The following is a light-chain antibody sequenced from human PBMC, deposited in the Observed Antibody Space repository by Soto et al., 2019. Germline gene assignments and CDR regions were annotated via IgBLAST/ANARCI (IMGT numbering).Light chain of an antibody. CDR3: QQYNDWPRT. CDR2: GAS. V-gene: IGKV3-15*01. Sequence: EIVMTQSPAALSLSPGERATLSCRATQSVRRGLAWYQQKPGQAPRLLIYGASTRATGIPARVSGSGSGTEFTLTISSLQSEDFAVYYCQQYNDWPRTFGQGTQVEI. CDR1: QSVRRG. J-gene: IGKJ1*01.